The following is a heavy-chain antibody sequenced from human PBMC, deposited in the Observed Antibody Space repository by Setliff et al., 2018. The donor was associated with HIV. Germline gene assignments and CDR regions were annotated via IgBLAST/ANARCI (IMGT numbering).Heavy chain of an antibody. CDR1: GGSISSGSYY. J-gene: IGHJ4*02. V-gene: IGHV4-61*02. D-gene: IGHD6-19*01. Sequence: TLSLTCTVSGGSISSGSYYWSWIRQPAGKGLEWIGRIYTSGSTNYNPSLKSRVTISVDTSKNQFSLKLSSVTAADTAVYHCARGRGIAVAGAGFDYWGQGTLVTVSS. CDR3: ARGRGIAVAGAGFDY. CDR2: IYTSGST.